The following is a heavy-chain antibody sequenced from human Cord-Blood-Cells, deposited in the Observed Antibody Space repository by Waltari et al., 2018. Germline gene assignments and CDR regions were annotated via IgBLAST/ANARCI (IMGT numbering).Heavy chain of an antibody. CDR2: ISGSGGST. J-gene: IGHJ4*02. CDR1: SYA. V-gene: IGHV3-23*01. D-gene: IGHD3-22*01. Sequence: SYAMSWVRQAPGKGLEWVSAISGSGGSTYYADSVKGRFTISRDNSKNTLYLQMNSLRAEDTAVYYCAKDLRYYDSSGYLDYWGQGTLVTVSS. CDR3: AKDLRYYDSSGYLDY.